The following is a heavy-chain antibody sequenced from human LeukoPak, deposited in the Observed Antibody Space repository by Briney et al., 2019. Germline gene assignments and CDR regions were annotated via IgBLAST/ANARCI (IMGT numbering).Heavy chain of an antibody. CDR1: GFTFSSYA. Sequence: GGSLRLSCAASGFTFSSYAMNWVRQAPGKGLEWVSSISSSSSYIYYADSVKGRFTISRDNAKNSLYLQMNSLRAEDTAVYYCARPSGHYYYYGMDVWGQGTTVTVSS. CDR3: ARPSGHYYYYGMDV. D-gene: IGHD2-15*01. V-gene: IGHV3-21*01. J-gene: IGHJ6*02. CDR2: ISSSSSYI.